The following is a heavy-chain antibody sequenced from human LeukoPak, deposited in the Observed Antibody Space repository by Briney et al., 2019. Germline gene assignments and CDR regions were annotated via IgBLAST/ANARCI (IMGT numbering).Heavy chain of an antibody. CDR2: ISGSDDST. J-gene: IGHJ4*02. D-gene: IGHD6-13*01. Sequence: GGSLRLSCAASGFTISTYGMNWVRQAPGKGLEWVSTISGSDDSTYYAGSVKGRFTISRDNAKNSLYLQMNSLRAEDTAVYYCARRYGRAAADPDLGYWGQGTLVTVSS. CDR3: ARRYGRAAADPDLGY. V-gene: IGHV3-21*01. CDR1: GFTISTYG.